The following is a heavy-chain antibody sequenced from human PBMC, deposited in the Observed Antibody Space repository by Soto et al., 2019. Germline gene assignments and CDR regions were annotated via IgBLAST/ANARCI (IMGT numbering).Heavy chain of an antibody. CDR2: IYYSGTT. V-gene: IGHV4-39*02. CDR1: GGSVSSSSFL. D-gene: IGHD2-21*02. J-gene: IGHJ3*02. CDR3: ARESSGGNSDFDI. Sequence: AETLPVTCTVSGGSVSSSSFLWGWIRQSPGKELEGIGSIYYSGTTYYNPPLKSRVTKSVDTSKSQFSLKVTSVTAADTAGYYCARESSGGNSDFDIWGQGTMVT.